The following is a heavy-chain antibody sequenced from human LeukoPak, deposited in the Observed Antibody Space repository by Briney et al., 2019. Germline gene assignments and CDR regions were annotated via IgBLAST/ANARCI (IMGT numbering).Heavy chain of an antibody. CDR3: ARPSPPGHGSNPSDY. J-gene: IGHJ4*02. D-gene: IGHD5-24*01. CDR1: GFTFTNFD. Sequence: GGSLRLSCAASGFTFTNFDMHWVRQAPGKGLEWVAVISNDERNKYYADSVKGRFTISRDNSNSMLYLQMTSLRLEDTAVYYCARPSPPGHGSNPSDYWGPGSLVIVSS. V-gene: IGHV3-30*04. CDR2: ISNDERNK.